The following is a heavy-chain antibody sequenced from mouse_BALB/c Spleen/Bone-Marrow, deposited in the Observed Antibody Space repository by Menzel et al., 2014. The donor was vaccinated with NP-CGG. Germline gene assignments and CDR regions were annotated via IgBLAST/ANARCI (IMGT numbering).Heavy chain of an antibody. D-gene: IGHD2-4*01. Sequence: VQLVESGADLVRPGASVKLTCKASGYSFTSYWMNWVKRRPGQGLEWIGMIHPSDSESRVNQKFKDKATLTVDKSSSTAYMQLSSPTSEDSAVYYCARQNYDGTDYWGQGTTLTVSS. CDR3: ARQNYDGTDY. J-gene: IGHJ2*01. CDR1: GYSFTSYW. V-gene: IGHV1-61*01. CDR2: IHPSDSES.